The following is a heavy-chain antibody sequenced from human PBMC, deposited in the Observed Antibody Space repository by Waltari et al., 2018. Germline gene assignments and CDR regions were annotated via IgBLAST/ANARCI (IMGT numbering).Heavy chain of an antibody. CDR3: ARQDPGIAAAGYYYYYMDV. CDR2: IYHSGST. J-gene: IGHJ6*03. Sequence: QVQLQESGPGLVKPSETLSLTCAVSGYSISSGYYWGWIRQPPGKGLEWIGSIYHSGSTYDNPSLKSRVTISVDTSKNQFSLKLSSVTAADTAVYYCARQDPGIAAAGYYYYYMDVWGQGTTVTVSS. D-gene: IGHD6-13*01. CDR1: GYSISSGYY. V-gene: IGHV4-38-2*01.